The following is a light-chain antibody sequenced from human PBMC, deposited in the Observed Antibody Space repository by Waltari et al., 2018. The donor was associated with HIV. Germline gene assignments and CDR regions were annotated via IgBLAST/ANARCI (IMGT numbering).Light chain of an antibody. V-gene: IGKV1-NL1*01. CDR2: AAS. J-gene: IGKJ4*01. Sequence: DIQMTQSPSSLSASIGDRVTITCRASQGITKSLAWYQQRAGQAPKSLLYAASTLQSGVPSRFSGSGSGTHFSLTISSLQPDDFGTYYCQQYYTATPTFGGGTKVEIK. CDR3: QQYYTATPT. CDR1: QGITKS.